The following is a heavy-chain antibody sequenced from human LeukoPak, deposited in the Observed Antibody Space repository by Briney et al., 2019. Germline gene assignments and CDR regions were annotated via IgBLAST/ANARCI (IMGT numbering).Heavy chain of an antibody. CDR1: GFTVSDNF. D-gene: IGHD4-17*01. V-gene: IGHV3-23*01. Sequence: GGSLRLSCAASGFTVSDNFMSWVRQVPGKGLEWVSAISGSGGSTYYADSVKGRFTISRDNSKNTLYLQMNSLRAEDTAVYYCAKYADGDYVFDYWGQGTPVTVSS. CDR2: ISGSGGST. J-gene: IGHJ4*02. CDR3: AKYADGDYVFDY.